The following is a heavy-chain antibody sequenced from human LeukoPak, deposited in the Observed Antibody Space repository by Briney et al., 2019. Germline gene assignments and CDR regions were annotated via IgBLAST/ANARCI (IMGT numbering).Heavy chain of an antibody. CDR3: ARDQEGFDY. CDR2: IYPRGGST. Sequence: ASVKVSCKASGYTFTNNYLHWVRQAPGQGLEWMGMIYPRGGSTSYAQNFQGRVTVTRDTSTSTVHMELRGLRSEDTAVYYCARDQEGFDYWGQGTVVTVSS. J-gene: IGHJ4*02. CDR1: GYTFTNNY. V-gene: IGHV1-46*01.